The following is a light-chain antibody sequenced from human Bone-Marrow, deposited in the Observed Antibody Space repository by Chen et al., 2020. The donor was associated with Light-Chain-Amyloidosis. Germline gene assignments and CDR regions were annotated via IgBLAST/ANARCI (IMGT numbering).Light chain of an antibody. CDR1: SSDVGGANH. J-gene: IGLJ1*01. V-gene: IGLV2-14*01. Sequence: QSALPHPASVSGSPGPSITISCTVTSSDVGGANHVSWYQQHPDKAPKLMIYEVTNRPSWVPDRFSGSKSDNTASLTISGLQTEDEADYFCSSYTITNTLVFGSGTRVTVL. CDR2: EVT. CDR3: SSYTITNTLV.